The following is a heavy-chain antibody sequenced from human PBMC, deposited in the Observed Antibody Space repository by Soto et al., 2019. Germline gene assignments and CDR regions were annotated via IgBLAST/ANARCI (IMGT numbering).Heavy chain of an antibody. J-gene: IGHJ4*02. CDR3: APVYCAASGTLYYFGH. D-gene: IGHD2-8*02. CDR1: GFSFSTSAVG. V-gene: IGHV2-5*02. CDR2: IYWDDDK. Sequence: QITLTESGPTLVKPTQTLTLTCTFSGFSFSTSAVGVGWIRQPPGKALEFLALIYWDDDKPYRPSLKSKISITKAAARNQVVLTMTDLDQEDTATYYGAPVYCAASGTLYYFGHWGQGTLVTVSS.